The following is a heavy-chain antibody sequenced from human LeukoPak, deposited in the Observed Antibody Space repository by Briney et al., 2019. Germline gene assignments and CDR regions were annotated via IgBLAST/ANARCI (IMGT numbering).Heavy chain of an antibody. CDR2: IIPIFGTA. CDR1: GGTFSSYA. J-gene: IGHJ3*02. V-gene: IGHV1-69*05. CDR3: ARARVVAYYAFDI. D-gene: IGHD2-15*01. Sequence: SVKVSCKASGGTFSSYAISWVRQTPGQGLEWMGGIIPIFGTANYAQKFQGRVTITTDESTSTAYMELSSLRSEDTAVYYCARARVVAYYAFDIWGQGTMVTVSS.